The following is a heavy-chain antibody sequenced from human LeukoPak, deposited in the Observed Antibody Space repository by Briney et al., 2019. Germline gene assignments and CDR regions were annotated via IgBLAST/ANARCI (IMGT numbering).Heavy chain of an antibody. V-gene: IGHV3-21*01. J-gene: IGHJ3*02. Sequence: GGSLRLSCAASGFTFSSYSMNWVRQAPGKGLEWVSSISSSSSYIYYADSVKGRFTIPRDNAKNSLYLQMNSLRAEDTAVYYCARVYDSSGYYSAFDIWGQGTMVTVSS. CDR3: ARVYDSSGYYSAFDI. CDR2: ISSSSSYI. D-gene: IGHD3-22*01. CDR1: GFTFSSYS.